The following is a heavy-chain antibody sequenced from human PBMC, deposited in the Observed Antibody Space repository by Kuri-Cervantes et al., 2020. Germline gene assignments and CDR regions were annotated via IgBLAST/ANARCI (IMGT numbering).Heavy chain of an antibody. J-gene: IGHJ6*02. CDR2: INHSGST. CDR1: GFTFSSYW. Sequence: GSLRLSCAASGFTFSSYWMSWVRQAPGKGLEWIGEINHSGSTNYNPSLKSRVTISVDTSKNQFSLKLSSVTAADTAVYYCARGFLFYSSGPHTPYYYYGMDVWGQGTTVTVSS. V-gene: IGHV4-34*01. CDR3: ARGFLFYSSGPHTPYYYYGMDV. D-gene: IGHD6-19*01.